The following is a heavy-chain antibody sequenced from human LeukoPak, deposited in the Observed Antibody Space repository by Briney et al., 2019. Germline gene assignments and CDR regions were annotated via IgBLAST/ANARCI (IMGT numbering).Heavy chain of an antibody. CDR1: AVSISSYY. J-gene: IGHJ6*02. Sequence: SETLSLTCTVSAVSISSYYWSWIRQPPGKGLEWIGYIYYSGSTNYNPSLRSRVTISVDTSKNQFSLKLSSVTAADTAVYYCARVGGSGSYYYAMDVWGQGTTVTVSS. CDR3: ARVGGSGSYYYAMDV. D-gene: IGHD3-10*01. V-gene: IGHV4-59*01. CDR2: IYYSGST.